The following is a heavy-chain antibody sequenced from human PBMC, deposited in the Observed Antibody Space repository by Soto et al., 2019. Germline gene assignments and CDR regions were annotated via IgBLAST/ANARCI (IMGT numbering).Heavy chain of an antibody. CDR1: GGTFSSYA. J-gene: IGHJ1*01. CDR3: ASYGVVTAIQYFQH. Sequence: QVQLVQSGAEVKKPGSSVKVSCKASGGTFSSYAISWVRQAPGQGLEWMGGIIPIFGTANYAQKFQGRVTXXAXEXXSTAYMELSSLRSEDTAVYYCASYGVVTAIQYFQHWGQGTLVTVSS. CDR2: IIPIFGTA. V-gene: IGHV1-69*12. D-gene: IGHD2-21*02.